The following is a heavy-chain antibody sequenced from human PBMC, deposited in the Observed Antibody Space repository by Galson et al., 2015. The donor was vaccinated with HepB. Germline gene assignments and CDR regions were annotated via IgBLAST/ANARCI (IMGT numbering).Heavy chain of an antibody. CDR1: GYFFTDYY. J-gene: IGHJ4*02. CDR2: ITHSGGST. Sequence: SVKVSCKASGYFFTDYYIHWVRQAPGQGLEWMGIITHSGGSTTYAQKFQGRVTMTRDTSTSTVYQELSSLKSEDTAVYYCARDHYGSGWGYFDYWGQGNLVTVSS. CDR3: ARDHYGSGWGYFDY. D-gene: IGHD3-10*01. V-gene: IGHV1-46*01.